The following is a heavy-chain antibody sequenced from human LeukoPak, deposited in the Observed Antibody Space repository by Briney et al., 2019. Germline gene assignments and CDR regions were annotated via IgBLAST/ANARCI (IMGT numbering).Heavy chain of an antibody. Sequence: GGSLRLSCAASGFTFSSYWMSWVRQAPGKGLEWVANIKQDGSEKYYVDSVKGRFTISRDNAKNSLYLQMNSLRAEDTALYYCARDPSSSWANFDYWGQGTLVTVSS. D-gene: IGHD6-13*01. CDR3: ARDPSSSWANFDY. CDR1: GFTFSSYW. CDR2: IKQDGSEK. V-gene: IGHV3-7*03. J-gene: IGHJ4*02.